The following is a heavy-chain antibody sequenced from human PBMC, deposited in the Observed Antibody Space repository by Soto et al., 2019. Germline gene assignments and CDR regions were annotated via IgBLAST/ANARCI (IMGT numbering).Heavy chain of an antibody. CDR3: AKDFSYDSSGYYFSPDAFDI. CDR2: ISGSGGST. D-gene: IGHD3-22*01. V-gene: IGHV3-23*01. CDR1: GFTFSSYA. Sequence: EVQLLESGGGLVQPGGSLRLSCAASGFTFSSYAMSWVRQAPGKGLEWVSAISGSGGSTYYADSVKGRFTISRDNSKNTLYLQMNSLRAEDTAVYYCAKDFSYDSSGYYFSPDAFDIWGQGTMVTVSS. J-gene: IGHJ3*02.